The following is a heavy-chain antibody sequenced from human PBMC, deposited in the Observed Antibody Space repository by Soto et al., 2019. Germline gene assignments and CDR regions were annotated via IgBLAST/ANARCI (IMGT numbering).Heavy chain of an antibody. D-gene: IGHD3-22*01. V-gene: IGHV3-30*18. Sequence: LSWAASGFTFRSYGMHLVPQAPGKGLEWVAVISYDGSNKYYADSVKGRFTISRDNSKNTLYLQMNSLRAEDTAVYYCAKDLKDINYYDSSIGFDWGQGTLVTVSS. CDR2: ISYDGSNK. CDR1: GFTFRSYG. J-gene: IGHJ4*02. CDR3: AKDLKDINYYDSSIGFD.